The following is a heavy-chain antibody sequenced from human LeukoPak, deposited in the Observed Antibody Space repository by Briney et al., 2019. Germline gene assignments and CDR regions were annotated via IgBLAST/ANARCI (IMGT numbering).Heavy chain of an antibody. D-gene: IGHD2-15*01. Sequence: PSETLSLTCAVYGGSFSSYYWSWIRQPPGKGLEWIGYIYYSGSTNYNPSLKSRVTISVDTSKNQFSLKLSSVTAADTAVYYCARHLSYCSGGSCYGSTDAFDIWGQGTMVTVSS. V-gene: IGHV4-59*08. CDR2: IYYSGST. CDR1: GGSFSSYY. J-gene: IGHJ3*02. CDR3: ARHLSYCSGGSCYGSTDAFDI.